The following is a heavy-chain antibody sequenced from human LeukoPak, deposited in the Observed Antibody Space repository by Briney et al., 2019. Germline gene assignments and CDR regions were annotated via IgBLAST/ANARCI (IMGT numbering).Heavy chain of an antibody. V-gene: IGHV3-48*02. D-gene: IGHD5-18*01. J-gene: IGHJ4*02. CDR1: GFAFRSYA. Sequence: GGSLRLSCAASGFAFRSYAMQWVRQAPGKGLEWVSYITYNSGTIFYADSVKGRFTISRDNAKDSLYLQMSSLRDEDTAVYYCARDSGYSYADDYWGQGTLVTVSS. CDR2: ITYNSGTI. CDR3: ARDSGYSYADDY.